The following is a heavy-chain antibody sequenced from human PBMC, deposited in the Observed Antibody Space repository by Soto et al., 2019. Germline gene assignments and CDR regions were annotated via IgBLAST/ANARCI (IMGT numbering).Heavy chain of an antibody. Sequence: ASVKVSCKASGYTFTSYYMHWVRQAPGQGLEWMGIINPSGGSTSYAQKFQGRVTMTRDTSTSTVYMELSGLRSEDTAVYYCARDPSGTYYDFWSGYATGGMDVWGQGTTVTVSS. D-gene: IGHD3-3*01. CDR2: INPSGGST. CDR3: ARDPSGTYYDFWSGYATGGMDV. CDR1: GYTFTSYY. J-gene: IGHJ6*02. V-gene: IGHV1-46*01.